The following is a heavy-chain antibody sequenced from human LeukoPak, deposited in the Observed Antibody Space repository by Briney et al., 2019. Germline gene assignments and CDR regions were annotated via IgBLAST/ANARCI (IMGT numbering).Heavy chain of an antibody. D-gene: IGHD3-22*01. V-gene: IGHV4-38-2*02. CDR3: ARDRYYYDSSGYYYFDY. Sequence: NPSETLSLTCTVSGYSISSGYSWGWIRQPPGKGLEWIGSIYHSGSTYYNPSLKSRVTISVDTSKNQFSLKLSSVTAADTAVYYCARDRYYYDSSGYYYFDYWGQGTLVTVSS. CDR1: GYSISSGYS. CDR2: IYHSGST. J-gene: IGHJ4*02.